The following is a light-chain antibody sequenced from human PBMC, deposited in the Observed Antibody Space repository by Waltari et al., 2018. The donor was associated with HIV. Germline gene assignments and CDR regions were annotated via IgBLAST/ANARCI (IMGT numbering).Light chain of an antibody. CDR3: ATWDDNLKGL. CDR1: SSNIGNNF. CDR2: AST. V-gene: IGLV1-44*01. Sequence: QSVLTQPPSVSGAPGQRVTISCSGGSSNIGNNFVNWYQQFPGTAPKLLIYASTQRPSGVPDRFSGSQSGSSASLAISGLQSEDEADYYCATWDDNLKGLFGGGTKLTV. J-gene: IGLJ2*01.